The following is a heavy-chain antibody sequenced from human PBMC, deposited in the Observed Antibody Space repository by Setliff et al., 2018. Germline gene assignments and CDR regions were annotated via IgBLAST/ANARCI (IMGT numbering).Heavy chain of an antibody. V-gene: IGHV3-15*01. Sequence: GGSLRLSCAASGFAVSDAWMNWVRQAPGKALEWLGLIKSKTDGGTPEYAAPVKGRFTISRDDSENKVYLQMHSLRTEDTAVYYCARGYCSGGSGGSCYRLGDMDVWGKGTTVTVSS. CDR1: GFAVSDAW. CDR2: IKSKTDGGTP. D-gene: IGHD2-15*01. J-gene: IGHJ6*03. CDR3: ARGYCSGGSGGSCYRLGDMDV.